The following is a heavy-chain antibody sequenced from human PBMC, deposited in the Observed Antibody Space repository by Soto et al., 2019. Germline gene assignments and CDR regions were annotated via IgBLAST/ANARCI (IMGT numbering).Heavy chain of an antibody. CDR2: ISSGGST. Sequence: GGSLRLSCSVSGFPVSRNYMSWVRQAPGKGLEWVSMISSGGSTHYADSGKGRFIISRDNSNNTVFLEMNSLGVEDTAVYYCARGTVTWYHYHWGQGTLVTVSS. CDR1: GFPVSRNY. D-gene: IGHD1-1*01. CDR3: ARGTVTWYHYH. V-gene: IGHV3-66*01. J-gene: IGHJ5*02.